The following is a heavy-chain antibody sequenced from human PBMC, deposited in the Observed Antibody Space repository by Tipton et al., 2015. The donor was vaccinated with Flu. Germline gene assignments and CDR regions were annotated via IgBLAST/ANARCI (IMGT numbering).Heavy chain of an antibody. J-gene: IGHJ3*02. CDR1: GFTVSSKY. D-gene: IGHD1-26*01. CDR2: IYRGGTT. V-gene: IGHV3-66*02. Sequence: SLRLSCAASGFTVSSKYMGWVRQAPGKGLQWVSVIYRGGTTYVADSVKGRCTISRDNSKNTLYLQWNSLTTEDTAVYYCVRKGGSKPNDAFDIWGQGTMVTVSS. CDR3: VRKGGSKPNDAFDI.